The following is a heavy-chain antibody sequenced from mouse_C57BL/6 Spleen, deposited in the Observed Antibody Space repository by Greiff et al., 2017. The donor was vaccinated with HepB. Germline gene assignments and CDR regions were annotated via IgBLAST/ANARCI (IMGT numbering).Heavy chain of an antibody. CDR1: GYTFTDYN. Sequence: DVHLVESGPELVKPGASVKMSCKASGYTFTDYNMHWVKQSHGKSLEWIGYINPNNGGTSYNQKFKGKATLTVNKSSSTAYMELRSLTSEDSAVYYCARCPNWEDAMDYWGQGTSVTVSS. CDR2: INPNNGGT. CDR3: ARCPNWEDAMDY. V-gene: IGHV1-22*01. J-gene: IGHJ4*01. D-gene: IGHD4-1*01.